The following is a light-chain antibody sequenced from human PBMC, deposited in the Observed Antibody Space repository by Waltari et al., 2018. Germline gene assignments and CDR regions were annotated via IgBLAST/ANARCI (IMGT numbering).Light chain of an antibody. V-gene: IGLV2-14*03. CDR3: NSYANSNTRV. Sequence: QSALTQAASVSGSPGQPITISCTGTSSDIGSYNYASWYQQHPGKAPKLIIYDVSNRPSGVSNRFSGSKSGNTASLTISGLQAEDEADYYCNSYANSNTRVFGGGTKLTVL. CDR1: SSDIGSYNY. J-gene: IGLJ3*02. CDR2: DVS.